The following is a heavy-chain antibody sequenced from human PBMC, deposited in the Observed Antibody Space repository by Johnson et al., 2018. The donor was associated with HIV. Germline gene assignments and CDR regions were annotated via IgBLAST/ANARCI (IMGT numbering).Heavy chain of an antibody. CDR3: AKVGAFTFGGVIVLPSVAFDI. Sequence: QLVESGGVVVQPGGSLRLSCAASGFTFDDYTMHWVRQAPGKGLEWVSLISWDGCSTYYVDSVKGRFTISRDNSKNTLYLQMNSLRAEDTAVYYCAKVGAFTFGGVIVLPSVAFDIWGQGTMVTVSS. D-gene: IGHD3-16*02. V-gene: IGHV3-43*01. CDR2: ISWDGCST. J-gene: IGHJ3*02. CDR1: GFTFDDYT.